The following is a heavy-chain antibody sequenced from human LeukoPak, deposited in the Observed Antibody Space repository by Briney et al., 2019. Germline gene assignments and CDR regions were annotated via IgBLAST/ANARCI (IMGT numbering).Heavy chain of an antibody. J-gene: IGHJ4*02. CDR2: ISGSGGGT. D-gene: IGHD3-22*01. V-gene: IGHV3-23*01. CDR1: GFTFSHYA. Sequence: PGGSLRLSCAASGFTFSHYAMSWVRQAPGKGLEWVSVISGSGGGTYYADSLKGRFTISRDDAKNTLYLQMISLTAEDTAVYYCARRRNSSDGMDFDYWGQGTLVTVSS. CDR3: ARRRNSSDGMDFDY.